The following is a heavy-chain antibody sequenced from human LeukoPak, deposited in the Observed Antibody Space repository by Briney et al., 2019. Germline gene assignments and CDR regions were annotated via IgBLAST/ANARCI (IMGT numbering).Heavy chain of an antibody. V-gene: IGHV3-7*05. Sequence: GRSLRLSCAASGFTFRSYWMSWVRQAPGKGLEWVANINQAGSEKYYVDSVKGRFTISGDNAKNSLYLQMNSLRAKDTAVYYCARESNGWYTQFDYWGQGTLVTVSS. CDR2: INQAGSEK. CDR1: GFTFRSYW. CDR3: ARESNGWYTQFDY. J-gene: IGHJ4*02. D-gene: IGHD6-19*01.